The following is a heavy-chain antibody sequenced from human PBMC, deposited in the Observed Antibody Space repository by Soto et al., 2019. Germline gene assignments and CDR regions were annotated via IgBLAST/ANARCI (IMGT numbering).Heavy chain of an antibody. D-gene: IGHD1-20*01. J-gene: IGHJ4*02. V-gene: IGHV4-4*02. CDR1: GGSITSSNW. CDR2: MYHSGST. Sequence: SETLSLTCAVSGGSITSSNWWSWVRQPPGKGLEWIGEMYHSGSTNYNPSLRSRVTIAVDKSKSQFSLKLSSVTAADTAVYYCATRNNWKINYWGQGTLVTAPQ. CDR3: ATRNNWKINY.